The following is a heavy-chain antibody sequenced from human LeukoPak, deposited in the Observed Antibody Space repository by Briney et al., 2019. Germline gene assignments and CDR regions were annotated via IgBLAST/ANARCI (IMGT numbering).Heavy chain of an antibody. D-gene: IGHD2-15*01. CDR1: GFTFSSYA. V-gene: IGHV3-30*01. CDR2: ISYDGSNK. Sequence: GRSLRLSCAASGFTFSSYAMHWVRQAPGKGLEWVAVISYDGSNKYYADSVKGRFTISRDNSKNTLYLQMNSLRAEDTAVYYCAREGMVVAPRYSSYFDYWGQGTLVTVSS. CDR3: AREGMVVAPRYSSYFDY. J-gene: IGHJ4*02.